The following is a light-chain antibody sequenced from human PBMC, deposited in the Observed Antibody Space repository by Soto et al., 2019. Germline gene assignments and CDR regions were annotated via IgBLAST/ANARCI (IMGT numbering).Light chain of an antibody. Sequence: EIVLTQSPGTLSLSPGERFTLSCMASQSVSSSYLAWYQQRPGQAPRLLIYGASSRATGIPDRFSGSGSGTEFTLTISRLEPEDFAVYYCQHYNNWPLTFGGGTKGDIK. J-gene: IGKJ4*01. CDR1: QSVSSSY. CDR2: GAS. CDR3: QHYNNWPLT. V-gene: IGKV3-20*01.